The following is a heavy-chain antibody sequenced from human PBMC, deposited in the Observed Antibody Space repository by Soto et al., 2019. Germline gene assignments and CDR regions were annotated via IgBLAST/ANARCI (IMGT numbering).Heavy chain of an antibody. V-gene: IGHV4-61*01. D-gene: IGHD3-22*01. J-gene: IGHJ5*02. Sequence: ETLSLTCTVSGGSVSSGSYYWSWIRQPPGKGLEWIGYIYYSGSTNYNPSLKSRVTISVDTSKNQFSLKLSSVTAADTAVYYCARDGLQPYYYDSSGYYLKGFDPWGQGTLVTVSS. CDR3: ARDGLQPYYYDSSGYYLKGFDP. CDR2: IYYSGST. CDR1: GGSVSSGSYY.